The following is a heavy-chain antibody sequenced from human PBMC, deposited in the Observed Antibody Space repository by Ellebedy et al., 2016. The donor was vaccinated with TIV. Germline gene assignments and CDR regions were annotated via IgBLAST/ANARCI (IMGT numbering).Heavy chain of an antibody. CDR1: GGSISSYY. CDR2: IYYSGSP. V-gene: IGHV4-39*07. Sequence: SETLSLTCTVPGGSISSYYWGWIRQPPGKGLEWIGTIYYSGSPYYNPSLKSRVPISVDTSKNQFSLKLSSVTAADTAVYYCARDWFDPWGQGTLVTVSS. J-gene: IGHJ5*02. CDR3: ARDWFDP.